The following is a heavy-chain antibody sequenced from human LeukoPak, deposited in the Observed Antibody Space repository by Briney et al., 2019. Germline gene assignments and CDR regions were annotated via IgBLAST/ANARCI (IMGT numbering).Heavy chain of an antibody. V-gene: IGHV3-21*01. Sequence: GGSLRLSCAASGFTFSTYSMNWVGQAPGKGLEWVSSISSAGTYTHYADSVKGRFTISRDNAKNTLYLQMNSLRAEDTAVYYCAGLTGDAIDYWGQGNLVTVSS. J-gene: IGHJ4*02. D-gene: IGHD7-27*01. CDR2: ISSAGTYT. CDR1: GFTFSTYS. CDR3: AGLTGDAIDY.